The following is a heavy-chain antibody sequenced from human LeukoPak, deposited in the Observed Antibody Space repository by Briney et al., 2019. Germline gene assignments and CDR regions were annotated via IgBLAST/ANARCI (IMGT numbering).Heavy chain of an antibody. D-gene: IGHD1-7*01. CDR2: IYHSGST. V-gene: IGHV4-38-2*01. J-gene: IGHJ4*02. CDR1: GYSISSGYY. CDR3: ARSISTTGTDY. Sequence: PSETLSLTCAVSGYSISSGYYWAWIRQPPGKGLECIGSIYHSGSTYYNPSLKSRVTISVDTSKNQFSLRLSSVTAADTAMYYCARSISTTGTDYWGQGTLVTVSS.